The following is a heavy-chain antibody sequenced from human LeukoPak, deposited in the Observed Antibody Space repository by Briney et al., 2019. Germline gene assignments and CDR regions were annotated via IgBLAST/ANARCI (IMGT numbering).Heavy chain of an antibody. CDR3: VRMTGSGCISTICQTHY. CDR1: GGSISSSSYY. Sequence: PSETLSLTCTVSGGSISSSSYYWGWLRQPPGKGLEWIGNIYYSGSTYYNPSLKSRVTISVDTSKNQFSLKLSSVTAADTAVYYCVRMTGSGCISTICQTHYWGQGTLVTVSS. CDR2: IYYSGST. D-gene: IGHD2-2*01. J-gene: IGHJ4*02. V-gene: IGHV4-39*01.